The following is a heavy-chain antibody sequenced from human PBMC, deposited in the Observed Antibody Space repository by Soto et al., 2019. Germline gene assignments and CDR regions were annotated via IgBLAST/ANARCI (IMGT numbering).Heavy chain of an antibody. Sequence: PGGSLRLSCAASGFTFSKYWFHCVRQGPGKGLMWVSRIDPYDTGITYADSVKGRFTISRDNARNTLYLQMESLTAEDTAVYYCARDMTGADDYLGQGTMVTVSS. CDR3: ARDMTGADDY. CDR2: IDPYDTGI. J-gene: IGHJ4*02. D-gene: IGHD3-9*01. CDR1: GFTFSKYW. V-gene: IGHV3-74*01.